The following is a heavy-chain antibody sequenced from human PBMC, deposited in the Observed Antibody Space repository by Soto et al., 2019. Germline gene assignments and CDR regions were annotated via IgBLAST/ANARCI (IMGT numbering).Heavy chain of an antibody. J-gene: IGHJ6*02. CDR3: AKRYGSGSYRDFNSYYGMDI. CDR1: IFTFLNYG. D-gene: IGHD3-10*01. Sequence: GWSLRLSCASSIFTFLNYGMSWVRQGPGKGLEWVSGISPTGEQRFYVDSVKGRFFISRDNSQNTLSLEMSNLRADDTAVYYCAKRYGSGSYRDFNSYYGMDIWGQGTSVTVYS. V-gene: IGHV3-23*01. CDR2: ISPTGEQR.